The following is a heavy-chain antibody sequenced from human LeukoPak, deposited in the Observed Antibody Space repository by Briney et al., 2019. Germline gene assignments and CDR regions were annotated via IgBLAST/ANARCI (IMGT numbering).Heavy chain of an antibody. CDR3: ARERPQSIAARRTYYYYGMDV. CDR2: IYPRDSDT. CDR1: GYSFTSYS. D-gene: IGHD6-6*01. J-gene: IGHJ6*02. Sequence: GESLKISCKGSGYSFTSYSIGWVRQMPGKGLEWMSIIYPRDSDTSYSPSLEGQVNISVDESISTGFLQWRRLKVSASAMYYCARERPQSIAARRTYYYYGMDVWGQGTTVTVSS. V-gene: IGHV5-51*01.